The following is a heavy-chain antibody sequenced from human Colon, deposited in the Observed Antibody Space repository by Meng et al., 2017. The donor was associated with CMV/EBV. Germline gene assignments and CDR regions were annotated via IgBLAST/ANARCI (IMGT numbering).Heavy chain of an antibody. CDR3: TRDFWGSLEY. V-gene: IGHV3-74*01. CDR1: GFTFSNYD. Sequence: EVELVEAGGGVVQTGGSLIPSCAAFGFTFSNYDMHWVRQGPGKALVWVSRIQNDGSSTTYAESVKGRFTISRDNAKNTLYLQMNSLRAEDTAVYYCTRDFWGSLEYWGQGALVTVSS. J-gene: IGHJ4*02. CDR2: IQNDGSST. D-gene: IGHD3-16*01.